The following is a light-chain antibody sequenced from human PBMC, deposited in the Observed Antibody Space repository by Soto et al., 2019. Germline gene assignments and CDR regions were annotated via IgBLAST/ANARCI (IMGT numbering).Light chain of an antibody. CDR2: EVS. V-gene: IGLV2-14*01. J-gene: IGLJ2*01. CDR1: SSDVGGYKY. Sequence: QSALTQPASVSASPGQSITISCTGTSSDVGGYKYVSWYQQYPGKAPKLMMYEVSNRPSGISNRFSGSKSGNTASLTITGLRAEDEADYYCCSYAGSDVVFGGGTKLTVL. CDR3: CSYAGSDVV.